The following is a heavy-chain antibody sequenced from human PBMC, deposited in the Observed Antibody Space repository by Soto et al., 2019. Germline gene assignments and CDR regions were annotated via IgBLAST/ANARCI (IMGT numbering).Heavy chain of an antibody. CDR1: GYTLSNFG. V-gene: IGHV1-18*01. D-gene: IGHD3-9*01. CDR3: ARMVRNFDWLGQDYYTMDV. CDR2: ISASNGNR. J-gene: IGHJ6*02. Sequence: ASVKVSCKSSGYTLSNFGISWVRQAPGQGLEWMGWISASNGNRNYAQKFQGRVSMTTDTSTSTAYMEPRSLRSDDTAVYYCARMVRNFDWLGQDYYTMDVWGQGTTVTVSS.